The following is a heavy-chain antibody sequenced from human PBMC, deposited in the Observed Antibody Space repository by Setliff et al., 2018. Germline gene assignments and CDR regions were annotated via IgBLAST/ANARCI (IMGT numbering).Heavy chain of an antibody. CDR1: GFTFSSHG. J-gene: IGHJ6*04. Sequence: PGGSLRLSCAASGFTFSSHGMTWVRLAPGKGLEWISYISTSSSTIYYADSVKGRFTISRDNAQNSLYLQMNSLRAEDTAVYYCARSYNFWSGPALDVWGKGTTVTVSS. D-gene: IGHD3-3*01. CDR2: ISTSSSTI. V-gene: IGHV3-48*01. CDR3: ARSYNFWSGPALDV.